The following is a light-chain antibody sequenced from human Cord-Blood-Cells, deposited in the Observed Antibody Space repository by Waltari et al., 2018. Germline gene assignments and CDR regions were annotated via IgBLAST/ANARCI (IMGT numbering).Light chain of an antibody. Sequence: DIHMTQSPSSLSASVVDRVTIPCQAIQDISNYLNWYQQKPGKAPKLLIYDASNLETGVPSRFSGSGSGTDFTFTISSLQPEDIATYYCQQYDNLPRTFGQGTKVEIK. CDR3: QQYDNLPRT. CDR2: DAS. J-gene: IGKJ1*01. CDR1: QDISNY. V-gene: IGKV1-33*01.